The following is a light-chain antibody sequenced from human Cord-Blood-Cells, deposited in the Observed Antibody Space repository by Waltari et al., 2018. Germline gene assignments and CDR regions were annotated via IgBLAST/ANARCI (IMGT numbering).Light chain of an antibody. CDR3: QQSYSTPYT. Sequence: DIQMTQPLSSMSASVGDRVTITCRASQSISSYLNWYQQKPVKAPKLLIYAASSLQSGVPSRFSGSGSGTDFTLTISSLQPEDFATYYCQQSYSTPYTFGQGTKLEIK. CDR2: AAS. J-gene: IGKJ2*01. CDR1: QSISSY. V-gene: IGKV1-39*01.